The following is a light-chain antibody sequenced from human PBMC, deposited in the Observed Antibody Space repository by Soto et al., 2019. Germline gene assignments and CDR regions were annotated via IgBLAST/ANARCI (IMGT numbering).Light chain of an antibody. J-gene: IGLJ3*02. CDR3: SSFASSNTWV. CDR2: EVT. V-gene: IGLV2-8*01. CDR1: TIDVGAYTY. Sequence: QSALTQPPSASGSPGQSVTISATEPTIDVGAYTYVSWYQQHEGKAPKPVIYEVTKRPSGVPDRFSGSKSANTASLTVSGLQAEDEADYYCSSFASSNTWVFGGGTKLTVL.